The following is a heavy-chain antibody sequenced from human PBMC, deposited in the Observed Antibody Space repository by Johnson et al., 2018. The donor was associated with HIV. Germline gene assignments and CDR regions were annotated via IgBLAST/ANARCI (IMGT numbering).Heavy chain of an antibody. D-gene: IGHD1-26*01. CDR3: AKSGFSGSYQGAYDI. V-gene: IGHV3-30*18. Sequence: VQLVESGGGVVQPGRSLRLSCAVSGFTFSSYGMHWVRRAPGTGLEWVAVISYDGSNKYYADSVKGRFTISRDNSKNTLYLQMNSLRAEDTAVYYCAKSGFSGSYQGAYDIWGQGTMVTVSS. J-gene: IGHJ3*02. CDR1: GFTFSSYG. CDR2: ISYDGSNK.